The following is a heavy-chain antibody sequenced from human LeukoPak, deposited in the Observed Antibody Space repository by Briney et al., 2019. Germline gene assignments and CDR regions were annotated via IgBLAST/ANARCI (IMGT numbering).Heavy chain of an antibody. CDR3: ARGGDGYNL. J-gene: IGHJ5*02. D-gene: IGHD5-24*01. CDR2: IIPILGIA. CDR1: GYTFTDYA. V-gene: IGHV1-69*04. Sequence: AASVKVSCKASGYTFTDYAINWVRQAPGQGLEWMGRIIPILGIANYAQKFQGRVTITADKSTSTAYMELSSLRSEDTAVYYCARGGDGYNLWGQGTLVTVSS.